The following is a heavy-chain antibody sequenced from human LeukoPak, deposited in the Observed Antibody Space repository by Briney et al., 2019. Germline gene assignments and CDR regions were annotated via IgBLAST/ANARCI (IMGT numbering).Heavy chain of an antibody. CDR2: LSGSGITT. Sequence: GGSLRLSCAASGFTFSNSAMSWVRQAPGRGLEWVSTLSGSGITTYYADSVKGRFTISTDNSKNTLYLQMNSLRAEDTAVYYCAKGIYSSGWSYFDYWGHGTLVTVSS. J-gene: IGHJ4*01. V-gene: IGHV3-23*01. CDR3: AKGIYSSGWSYFDY. D-gene: IGHD6-19*01. CDR1: GFTFSNSA.